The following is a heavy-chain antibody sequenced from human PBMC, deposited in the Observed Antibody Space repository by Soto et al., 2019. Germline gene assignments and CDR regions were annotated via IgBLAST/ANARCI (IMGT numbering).Heavy chain of an antibody. CDR2: IYYSGST. D-gene: IGHD2-2*01. Sequence: QVQLQESGPGLVKPSETLSLTCTVSGGSISSYYWSWIRQPPGKGLEWIGYIYYSGSTNYNPSLKSRVTSAADTSKNRFSLKLSSVTAADTAVYYCASSRADKVYGIDVWGQGTTVTVSS. CDR1: GGSISSYY. CDR3: ASSRADKVYGIDV. J-gene: IGHJ6*02. V-gene: IGHV4-59*01.